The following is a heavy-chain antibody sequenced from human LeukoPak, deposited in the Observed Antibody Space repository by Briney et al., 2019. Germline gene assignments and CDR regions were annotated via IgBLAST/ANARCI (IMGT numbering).Heavy chain of an antibody. CDR1: GDSVSRNDAG. Sequence: SQTLSLTCAISGDSVSRNDAGWSWIRQSPSRGLEWLARTYYRSKWYKDDAGSVKGRIIINADTSKNQFSLKLNSVTAADTAVYYCAGRPIKIFEVVIRSRRHWFDPWGQGTLVTVSS. D-gene: IGHD3-3*01. V-gene: IGHV6-1*01. CDR2: TYYRSKWYK. CDR3: AGRPIKIFEVVIRSRRHWFDP. J-gene: IGHJ5*02.